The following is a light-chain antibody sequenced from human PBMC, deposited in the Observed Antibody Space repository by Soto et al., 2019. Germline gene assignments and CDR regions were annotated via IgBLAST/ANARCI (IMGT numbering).Light chain of an antibody. V-gene: IGKV3-11*01. CDR3: QHRSDWL. J-gene: IGKJ3*01. Sequence: ETVMTRSPATLSMSPGERVTLSCRASQSVSTNVAWYQQKPGQAPRLLIYDTSNRATGIPARFSGSGSGTDFTLTISSLEAEDFAVYYCQHRSDWLFGPGTKVDIK. CDR2: DTS. CDR1: QSVSTN.